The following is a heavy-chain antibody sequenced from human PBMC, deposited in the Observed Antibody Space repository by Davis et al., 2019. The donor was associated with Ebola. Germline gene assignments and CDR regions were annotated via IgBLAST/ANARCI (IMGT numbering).Heavy chain of an antibody. V-gene: IGHV4-4*02. Sequence: SETLSLTCAVSGGSISSYNWWSWVRQPPGKGLEWIGEIYHSGSTNYNPSLKSRVTISVDTSKNQFSLKLSSVTAADTAVYYCARGTRFLEWLFHDYWGQGTLVTVSS. CDR1: GGSISSYNW. CDR2: IYHSGST. D-gene: IGHD3-3*01. J-gene: IGHJ4*02. CDR3: ARGTRFLEWLFHDY.